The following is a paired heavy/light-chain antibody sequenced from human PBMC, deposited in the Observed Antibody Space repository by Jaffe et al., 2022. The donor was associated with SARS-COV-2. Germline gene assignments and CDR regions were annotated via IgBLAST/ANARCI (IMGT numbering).Heavy chain of an antibody. D-gene: IGHD6-19*01. Sequence: EVQLVESGGGLIKPGRSLRLSCTTSGFTFGDYAISWFRQAPGKGLESVGFIRSKAYGETTEYAAPVKGRFTISREDSKSISYLQMDSLKSEDTAVYYCARQGMVDDYWGQGTLVTVSS. CDR2: IRSKAYGETT. CDR1: GFTFGDYA. CDR3: ARQGMVDDY. V-gene: IGHV3-49*05. J-gene: IGHJ4*02.
Light chain of an antibody. CDR2: AAS. CDR3: QQSFFPPHT. CDR1: QSISSY. V-gene: IGKV1-39*01. J-gene: IGKJ1*01. Sequence: DIQMTQSPSSLSAFVGDRVTIACRASQSISSYVNWYQQKPGKAPSLLIYAASTLQSGVPSRFSGSGSGADFTLTISGLQPEDSATYYCQQSFFPPHTFGQGTKVEI.